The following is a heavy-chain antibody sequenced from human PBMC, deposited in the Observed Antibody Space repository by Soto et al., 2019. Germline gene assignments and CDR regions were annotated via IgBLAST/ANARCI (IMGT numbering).Heavy chain of an antibody. D-gene: IGHD3-22*01. J-gene: IGHJ4*02. CDR3: ARSQNGNYRG. CDR2: MSHDGSNT. V-gene: IGHV3-30*04. CDR1: GFIFSSHT. Sequence: GGSLRLSCAVSGFIFSSHTMHWVRQAPGKGLEWLSLMSHDGSNTNYADFVRGRFTISRDNAKNTLYLQMNSLRAEDTAIYYCARSQNGNYRGWGQGTLVTVSS.